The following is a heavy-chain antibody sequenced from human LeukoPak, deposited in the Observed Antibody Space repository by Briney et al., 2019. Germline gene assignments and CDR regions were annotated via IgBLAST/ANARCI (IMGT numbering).Heavy chain of an antibody. CDR3: AKENPVGGTNYFDY. Sequence: ASVKVSCKASGYTFTGYYMHWVRQAPGQGLEWMGWINPNSGGTNYAQKFQGWVTMTRDTSISTAYMELSRLRSDDTAVYYCAKENPVGGTNYFDYWGQGTLVTVPS. J-gene: IGHJ4*02. D-gene: IGHD1-26*01. CDR1: GYTFTGYY. CDR2: INPNSGGT. V-gene: IGHV1-2*04.